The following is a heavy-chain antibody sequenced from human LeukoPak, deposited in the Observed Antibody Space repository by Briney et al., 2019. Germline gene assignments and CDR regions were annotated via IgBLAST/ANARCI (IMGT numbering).Heavy chain of an antibody. CDR1: GYTFTGYY. D-gene: IGHD4-17*01. J-gene: IGHJ6*02. CDR2: INPNSGGT. Sequence: ASVKVSCKASGYTFTGYYMHWVRQAPGQGLEWMGWINPNSGGTNYAQKFQGRVTMTRDTSISTAYMELSRLRSDDTAVYYCARDLMQATTVRYYYYRKDGWGQRTTVTVSS. CDR3: ARDLMQATTVRYYYYRKDG. V-gene: IGHV1-2*02.